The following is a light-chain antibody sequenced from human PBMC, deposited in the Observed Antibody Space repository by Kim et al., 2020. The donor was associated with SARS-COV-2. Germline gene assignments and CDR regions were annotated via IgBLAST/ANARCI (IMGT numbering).Light chain of an antibody. CDR1: QDIRND. Sequence: ASVGDSVTLTGRASQDIRNDLGWYQQSPGRAPKRLIYGASSLQSGVPSRFSGSGSGTEFTLTISSLQPEDFATYFCLQHNTYPITFGQGTRLEIK. J-gene: IGKJ5*01. CDR3: LQHNTYPIT. CDR2: GAS. V-gene: IGKV1-17*01.